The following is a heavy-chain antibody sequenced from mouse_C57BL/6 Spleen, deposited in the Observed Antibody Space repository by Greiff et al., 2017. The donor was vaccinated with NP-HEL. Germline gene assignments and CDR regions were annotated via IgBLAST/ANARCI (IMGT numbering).Heavy chain of an antibody. CDR1: GYTFTGYW. D-gene: IGHD1-1*01. J-gene: IGHJ2*01. Sequence: QVQLQQSGAELMKPGASVKLSCKATGYTFTGYWIEWAKQRPGHGLEWIGEILPGSGSTNYNEKFKGKATFTADTSSNTAYMQLSSLTTEDSAIYYCARVPFYYGSSPYYFDYWGQGTTLTVSS. CDR3: ARVPFYYGSSPYYFDY. V-gene: IGHV1-9*01. CDR2: ILPGSGST.